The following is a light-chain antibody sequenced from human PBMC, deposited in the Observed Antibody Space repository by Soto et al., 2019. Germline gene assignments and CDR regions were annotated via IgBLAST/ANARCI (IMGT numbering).Light chain of an antibody. CDR3: SAYAGSYKFVV. J-gene: IGLJ2*01. CDR1: SSDIGGYNY. Sequence: QSVLTQPPSASGSPGQSVTISCTGTSSDIGGYNYVSWYQQHPGKAPKLMIYEVTKRPSGVPDRFSGSKSGNTASLTVSGLQAEDEAEYHCSAYAGSYKFVVFGGGTKLTVL. V-gene: IGLV2-8*01. CDR2: EVT.